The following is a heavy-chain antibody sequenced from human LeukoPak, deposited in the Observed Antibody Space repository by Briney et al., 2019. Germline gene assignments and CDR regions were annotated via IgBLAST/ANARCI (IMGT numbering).Heavy chain of an antibody. Sequence: TSETLSLTCTVYGGSFSCYYWSWIRQPPGKGLEWIGEINHSGSTNYNPSLKSRVTISVDTSKNQFSLKLSSVTAADTAVYYCARGPYSSGWYSWYYFDYWGQGTLVTVSS. CDR1: GGSFSCYY. J-gene: IGHJ4*02. CDR3: ARGPYSSGWYSWYYFDY. D-gene: IGHD6-19*01. V-gene: IGHV4-34*01. CDR2: INHSGST.